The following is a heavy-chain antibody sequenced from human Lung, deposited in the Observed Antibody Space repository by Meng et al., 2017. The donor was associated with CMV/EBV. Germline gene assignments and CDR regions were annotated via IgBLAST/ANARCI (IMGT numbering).Heavy chain of an antibody. V-gene: IGHV4-34*01. Sequence: YHWSWIRQPPGKGLEWIGEINHSGSTNYNPSLKSRVTISVDTSKNQFSLKLSSVTAADTAVYYCARGWAMRYCSSTSCYKGQWYFDLWGRGTLVTVSS. D-gene: IGHD2-2*02. J-gene: IGHJ2*01. CDR2: INHSGST. CDR1: YH. CDR3: ARGWAMRYCSSTSCYKGQWYFDL.